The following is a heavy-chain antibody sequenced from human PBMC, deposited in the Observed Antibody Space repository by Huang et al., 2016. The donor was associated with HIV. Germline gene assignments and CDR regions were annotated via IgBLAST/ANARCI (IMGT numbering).Heavy chain of an antibody. Sequence: QVQLVESGGGVVQPGRSLRLSCAAFGFTFNKFDMHWVRQAPGKGLERVVIRAYNGSSKCHGNSVMGRFTISRDNSKNTVYLQMNSLRVEDTAVYYCAKDGRGSGTYYDYFEYWGQGTLVTVSS. D-gene: IGHD1-26*01. CDR1: GFTFNKFD. CDR2: RAYNGSSK. J-gene: IGHJ4*02. CDR3: AKDGRGSGTYYDYFEY. V-gene: IGHV3-30*18.